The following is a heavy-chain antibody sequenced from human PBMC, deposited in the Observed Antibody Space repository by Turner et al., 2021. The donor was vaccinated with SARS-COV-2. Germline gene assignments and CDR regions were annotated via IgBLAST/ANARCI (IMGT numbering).Heavy chain of an antibody. J-gene: IGHJ4*02. D-gene: IGHD3-22*01. CDR3: ARDGSGYYDSSGLLDY. Sequence: QVQLVESGGGVVQPGRSLRLSCAAYGFTFSSSGMHWVRQAPGKGLEWVAVISYDGSDKYDADSLKGRFTISRDNSKNTLDLQMNSLRAEDTAVYYCARDGSGYYDSSGLLDYWGQGTLVTVSS. CDR2: ISYDGSDK. CDR1: GFTFSSSG. V-gene: IGHV3-30*03.